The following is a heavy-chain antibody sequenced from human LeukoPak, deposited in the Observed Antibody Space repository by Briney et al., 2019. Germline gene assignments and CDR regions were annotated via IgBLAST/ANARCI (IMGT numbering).Heavy chain of an antibody. CDR1: GGSFSGYY. V-gene: IGHV4-34*01. Sequence: SEILSLTCAVYGGSFSGYYWSWIRQPPGKGLEWIGEINHSGSTNYNPSLKSRVTISVDTSKNQFSLKLSSVTAADTAVYYCARASSGWYNWFDPWGQGTLVTVSS. CDR2: INHSGST. CDR3: ARASSGWYNWFDP. D-gene: IGHD6-19*01. J-gene: IGHJ5*02.